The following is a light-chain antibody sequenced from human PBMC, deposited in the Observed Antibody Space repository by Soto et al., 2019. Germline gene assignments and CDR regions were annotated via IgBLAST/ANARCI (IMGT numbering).Light chain of an antibody. J-gene: IGKJ1*01. Sequence: EIVLTQSPGTLSLSPGERATLSCRASQSLSSRYLAWYQQTPGQAPRLLIYGASSRATGVPDRFSGSGSGTDFSLTISRLEPEDFAVYYCPQYDTSRRTFRQGTKVDIK. V-gene: IGKV3-20*01. CDR3: PQYDTSRRT. CDR2: GAS. CDR1: QSLSSRY.